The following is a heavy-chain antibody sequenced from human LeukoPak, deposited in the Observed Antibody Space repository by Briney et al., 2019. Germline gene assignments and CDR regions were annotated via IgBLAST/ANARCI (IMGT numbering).Heavy chain of an antibody. J-gene: IGHJ3*02. CDR2: IYYSGST. CDR1: GGSINSAGYY. D-gene: IGHD6-13*01. V-gene: IGHV4-30-4*01. Sequence: SQTLSLTCSVSGGSINSAGYYWSWIRQPPGKDLEWIGYIYYSGSTYHSPSLKSRLTISLDTSKTQFSLKLSSVTAADTAVYYCARGSSNWSNAFDIWGQGTMVIVSS. CDR3: ARGSSNWSNAFDI.